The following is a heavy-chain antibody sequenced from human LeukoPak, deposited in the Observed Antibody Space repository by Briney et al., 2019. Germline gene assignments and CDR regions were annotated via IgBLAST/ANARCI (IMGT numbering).Heavy chain of an antibody. CDR3: AKDPDRVRYFDWLPFYY. J-gene: IGHJ4*02. Sequence: GGSLRLSCAASGFTFSSYAMNWVRQAPGKGLEWVSAISGSGGSTYYADSVKGRFTISRDNSKNTLYLQMNSLRAEDTAVYYCAKDPDRVRYFDWLPFYYWGQGTLVTVSS. CDR2: ISGSGGST. V-gene: IGHV3-23*01. CDR1: GFTFSSYA. D-gene: IGHD3-9*01.